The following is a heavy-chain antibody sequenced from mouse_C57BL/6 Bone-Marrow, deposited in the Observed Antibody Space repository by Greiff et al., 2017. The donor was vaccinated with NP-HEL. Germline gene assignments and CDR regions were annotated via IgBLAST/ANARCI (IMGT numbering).Heavy chain of an antibody. CDR1: GYTFTSYW. D-gene: IGHD1-1*01. V-gene: IGHV1-64*01. CDR2: IHPNSGST. J-gene: IGHJ3*01. CDR3: ARWGYYGSGAY. Sequence: QVQLKQSGAELVKPGASVKLSCKASGYTFTSYWMHWVKQRPGQGLEWIGMIHPNSGSTNYNEKFKSKATLTVDKSSSTAYMQLSSLTSEDSAVYYCARWGYYGSGAYWGQGTLVTVSA.